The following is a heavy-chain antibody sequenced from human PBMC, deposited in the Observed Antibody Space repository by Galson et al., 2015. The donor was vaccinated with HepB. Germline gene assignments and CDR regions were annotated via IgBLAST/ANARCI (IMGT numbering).Heavy chain of an antibody. V-gene: IGHV3-30*04. D-gene: IGHD6-13*01. J-gene: IGHJ6*02. CDR1: GFSFSDYA. CDR2: ISSDGRSK. CDR3: ATDNLPYSNIWHRYGLDV. Sequence: SLRLSCAASGFSFSDYAMHWVRQAPGKGLEWVAVISSDGRSKYYADSVKGRFTISRDNSMNTLYLQMNSLRAEDTAVYYCATDNLPYSNIWHRYGLDVWGQGTTVTVSS.